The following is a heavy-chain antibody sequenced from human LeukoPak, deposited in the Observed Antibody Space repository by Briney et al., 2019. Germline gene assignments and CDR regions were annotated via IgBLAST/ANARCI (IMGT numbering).Heavy chain of an antibody. CDR2: ISDSGSST. CDR1: GFTFSSYA. J-gene: IGHJ4*02. CDR3: ARDTRSNIGY. Sequence: GGSLRLSCAASGFTFSSYAMSWVRQAPGKGLEWFSGISDSGSSTNYADSVKGRFTISRDNSKNTLYLQMNSLRAEDTAVYYCARDTRSNIGYWGQGTLVTVSS. D-gene: IGHD1-1*01. V-gene: IGHV3-23*01.